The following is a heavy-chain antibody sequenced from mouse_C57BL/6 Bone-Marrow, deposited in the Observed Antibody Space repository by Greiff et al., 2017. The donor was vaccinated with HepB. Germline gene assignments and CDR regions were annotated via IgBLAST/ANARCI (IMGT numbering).Heavy chain of an antibody. CDR1: GYTFTDYY. V-gene: IGHV1-76*01. CDR3: ARRSYDAMDY. CDR2: IYPGSGNT. J-gene: IGHJ4*01. Sequence: VQLQQSGAELVRPGASVKLSCKASGYTFTDYYINWVKQRPGQGLEWIARIYPGSGNTYYNEKFKGKATLTAEKSSSTAYMQLSSLTSEDSAVYFCARRSYDAMDYWGQGTSVTVSS.